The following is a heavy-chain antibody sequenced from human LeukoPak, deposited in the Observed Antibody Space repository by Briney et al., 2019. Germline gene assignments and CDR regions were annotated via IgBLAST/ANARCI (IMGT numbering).Heavy chain of an antibody. V-gene: IGHV1-2*06. CDR1: GYTFTGYY. CDR2: INPNSGGT. J-gene: IGHJ4*02. CDR3: ARDRQAGKNVPFDY. Sequence: ASVKVSCKASGYTFTGYYMHWVRQAPGQGLEWMGRINPNSGGTNYAQKFQGRVTMTRDTSISTAYMELSSLRSEDTAVYYCARDRQAGKNVPFDYWGQGTLVTVSS. D-gene: IGHD4-23*01.